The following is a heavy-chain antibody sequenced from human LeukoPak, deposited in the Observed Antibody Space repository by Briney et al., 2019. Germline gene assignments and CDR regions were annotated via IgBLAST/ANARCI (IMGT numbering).Heavy chain of an antibody. V-gene: IGHV3-30*02. Sequence: PGGSLRLSCAASGFTFSSYGMHWVRQAPGKGLEWVAFIRYDGSNKYYADSVKGRFTISRDNAKNTLYLQMNSLRAEDTAVYYCAKNGRYSSPNWFDPWGQGTLVTASS. D-gene: IGHD6-13*01. J-gene: IGHJ5*02. CDR3: AKNGRYSSPNWFDP. CDR2: IRYDGSNK. CDR1: GFTFSSYG.